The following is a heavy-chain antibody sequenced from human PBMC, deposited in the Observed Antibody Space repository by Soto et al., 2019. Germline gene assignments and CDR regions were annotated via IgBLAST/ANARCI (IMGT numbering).Heavy chain of an antibody. J-gene: IGHJ4*02. Sequence: QVQLVQSGAEVKKPGSSVKVSCKASGGTFSSYTISWVRQAPGQGLEWMGRIIPILGIANYAQKFQGRVTITADKSTSTAYMELSSLRSEDTAVYYCACECSGGSCKPWGQGTLVTVSS. CDR1: GGTFSSYT. D-gene: IGHD2-15*01. V-gene: IGHV1-69*02. CDR3: ACECSGGSCKP. CDR2: IIPILGIA.